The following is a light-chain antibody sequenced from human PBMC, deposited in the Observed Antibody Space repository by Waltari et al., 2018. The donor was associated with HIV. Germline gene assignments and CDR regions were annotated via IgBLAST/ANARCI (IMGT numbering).Light chain of an antibody. Sequence: DIQMTQYPSSVSASVGDRVTITCQANQDISYYVNWYVQKPGKSPRLLVYRASNLEVGVSSTLSASGSGTLFALTIENVQAEDNGTYYCQQFQSLPFTFGRGTK. J-gene: IGKJ4*01. CDR2: RAS. CDR1: QDISYY. CDR3: QQFQSLPFT. V-gene: IGKV1-33*01.